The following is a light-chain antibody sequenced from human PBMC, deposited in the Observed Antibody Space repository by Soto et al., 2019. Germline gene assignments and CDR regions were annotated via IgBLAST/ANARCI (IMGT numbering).Light chain of an antibody. V-gene: IGKV3-15*01. CDR3: QQFRNWPLT. J-gene: IGKJ4*01. Sequence: EIVMTQSPATLSVSPGEGATLSCKASQNVYNNLAWYQQRPGQPPRLLIYDASTRATGISARFSGSGYGTECTLAISSLQSEDFSVYFCQQFRNWPLTCGGGPKVEIK. CDR1: QNVYNN. CDR2: DAS.